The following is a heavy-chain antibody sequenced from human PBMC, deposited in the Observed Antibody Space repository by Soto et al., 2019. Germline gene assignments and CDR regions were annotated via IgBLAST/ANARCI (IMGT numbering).Heavy chain of an antibody. CDR3: VRDYESGRSYYFGMDV. CDR2: IYFSGSA. D-gene: IGHD3-16*01. J-gene: IGHJ6*02. CDR1: GVSITRGEYC. V-gene: IGHV4-30-4*01. Sequence: QVQLQESGPGLVKPSQTLSLTCNVSGVSITRGEYCWIWFRQSPGKGLEWIGYIYFSGSASYNPSLNSRATISIDTSKSQFSLKLSSVTDTDTAVYYCVRDYESGRSYYFGMDVWGRGTTVTVSS.